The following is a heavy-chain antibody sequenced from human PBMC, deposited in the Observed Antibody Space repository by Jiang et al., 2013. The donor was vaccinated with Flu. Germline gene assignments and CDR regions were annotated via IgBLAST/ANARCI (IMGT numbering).Heavy chain of an antibody. J-gene: IGHJ4*02. CDR2: ISSGSKYI. CDR1: GFTFSSYS. CDR3: ARDLRGAVGGKWGLDY. D-gene: IGHD6-19*01. V-gene: IGHV3-21*01. Sequence: VQLVESGGGLVKPGGSLRLSCTASGFTFSSYSMNWVRQAPGKGLEWVSSISSGSKYIYYGDSMKGRFTISRDDARNSLYLQMISLRAGDTAVYYCARDLRGAVGGKWGLDYWGQGTLVTVSS.